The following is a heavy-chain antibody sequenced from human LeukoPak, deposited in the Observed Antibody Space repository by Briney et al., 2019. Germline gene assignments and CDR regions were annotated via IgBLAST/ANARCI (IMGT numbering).Heavy chain of an antibody. V-gene: IGHV4-39*01. D-gene: IGHD3-3*01. CDR2: IYYSGST. CDR1: GGSISSSSYY. Sequence: KPSETLSLTCTVSGGSISSSSYYWGWIRQPPGQGLEWIGSIYYSGSTYYNPSLKSRVTISVDTSKNQFSLKLSSVTAADTAVYYCASWYSGYYTADAFDIWGQGTMVTVSS. J-gene: IGHJ3*02. CDR3: ASWYSGYYTADAFDI.